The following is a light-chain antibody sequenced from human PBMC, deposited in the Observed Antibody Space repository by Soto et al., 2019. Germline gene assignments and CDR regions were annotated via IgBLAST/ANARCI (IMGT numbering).Light chain of an antibody. Sequence: IQLTQSPSSLSASVGDRVTITCRASQDIAIYLAWYQQKPGEAPKLLIYAASPLYGGVPSRFSGSGSGTEFALTITSLQADDFATYYCQQLRMYPSTFGGGPKVEIK. CDR3: QQLRMYPST. V-gene: IGKV1-9*01. J-gene: IGKJ4*01. CDR2: AAS. CDR1: QDIAIY.